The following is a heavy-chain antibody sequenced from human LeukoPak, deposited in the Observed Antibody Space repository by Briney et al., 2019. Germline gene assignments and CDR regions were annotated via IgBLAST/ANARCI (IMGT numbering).Heavy chain of an antibody. CDR1: GFTFSSYG. CDR3: AREAEGFGPARYYGMDV. V-gene: IGHV3-30*03. Sequence: GGSLRLSCAASGFTFSSYGMHWVRQAPGKGLEWVAVISYDGSNKYYADSVKGRFTISRDNAKNSLYLQMNSLRAEDTAVYYCAREAEGFGPARYYGMDVWGQGTTVTVSS. CDR2: ISYDGSNK. J-gene: IGHJ6*02. D-gene: IGHD3-16*01.